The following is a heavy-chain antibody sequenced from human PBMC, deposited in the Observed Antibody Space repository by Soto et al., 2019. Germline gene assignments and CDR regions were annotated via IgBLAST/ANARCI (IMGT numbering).Heavy chain of an antibody. Sequence: PGESLKISCRGSGYSCYSHWIGRVRQMPGKGLEWMGIIYPGDSNIRYSPSFEGQIDMSADRSINTAYLRLSSLKASDTATYYCARHLDEYSSASGFDYWGQGTLVTVSS. CDR3: ARHLDEYSSASGFDY. CDR1: GYSCYSHW. J-gene: IGHJ4*02. V-gene: IGHV5-51*01. CDR2: IYPGDSNI. D-gene: IGHD6-6*01.